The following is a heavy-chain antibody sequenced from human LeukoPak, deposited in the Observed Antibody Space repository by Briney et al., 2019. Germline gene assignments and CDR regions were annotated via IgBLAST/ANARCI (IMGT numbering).Heavy chain of an antibody. D-gene: IGHD3-10*01. CDR1: GFTFDDYA. CDR3: AKDKGYGSGSYQQYYFDY. Sequence: GRSLRLSCAASGFTFDDYAMHWVRHAPGKGLGWVSGISRNSGSIGYADSVKGRFTISRDTAKNSLYLQMNSLRAEDTALYYCAKDKGYGSGSYQQYYFDYWGQGTLVTVSS. J-gene: IGHJ4*02. V-gene: IGHV3-9*01. CDR2: ISRNSGSI.